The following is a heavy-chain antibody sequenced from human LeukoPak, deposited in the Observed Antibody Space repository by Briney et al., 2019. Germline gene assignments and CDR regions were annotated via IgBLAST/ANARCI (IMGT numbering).Heavy chain of an antibody. Sequence: PSETLSLTCTVSGGSISSYYWSWIRQPPGKGLEWIGYIYYSGSTNYNPSLKSRVTISVDTSKNQFSLKLSSVTAADTAVYYCARAPSHHSSNFGVVLWGQGTLVTVSS. J-gene: IGHJ4*02. V-gene: IGHV4-59*01. D-gene: IGHD3-3*02. CDR3: ARAPSHHSSNFGVVL. CDR1: GGSISSYY. CDR2: IYYSGST.